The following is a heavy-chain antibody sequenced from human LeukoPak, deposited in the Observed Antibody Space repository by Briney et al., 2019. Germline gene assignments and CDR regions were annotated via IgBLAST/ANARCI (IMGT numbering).Heavy chain of an antibody. J-gene: IGHJ6*04. Sequence: ASVKVSCKASGYTLTGYYMHWVRQAPGQGLEWMGWINPNSGGTNYAQKFQGWVTMTRDTSISTAYMELSRLRSDDTAVYYCARDLGRVRGVPYYYGMDVWGKGTTVTVSS. CDR1: GYTLTGYY. CDR3: ARDLGRVRGVPYYYGMDV. CDR2: INPNSGGT. V-gene: IGHV1-2*04. D-gene: IGHD3-10*01.